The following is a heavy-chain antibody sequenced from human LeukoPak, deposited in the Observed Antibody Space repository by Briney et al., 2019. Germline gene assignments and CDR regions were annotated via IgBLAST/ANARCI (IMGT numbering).Heavy chain of an antibody. CDR2: ISYDGSNK. Sequence: GGSLRLSCAASGFTFSSYGMHWVRQAPGKGLEWVAVISYDGSNKYYADSVKGRFTISRDNSKNTLYLQMHSLRVEDTAVYYCAELGITMIGGVWGKGTTVTISS. J-gene: IGHJ6*04. V-gene: IGHV3-30*18. D-gene: IGHD3-10*02. CDR1: GFTFSSYG. CDR3: AELGITMIGGV.